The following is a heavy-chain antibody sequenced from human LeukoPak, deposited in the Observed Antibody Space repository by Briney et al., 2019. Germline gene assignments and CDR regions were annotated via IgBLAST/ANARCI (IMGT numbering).Heavy chain of an antibody. V-gene: IGHV1-2*04. CDR3: ARIGYCNGTDCHDAFDI. D-gene: IGHD2-15*01. CDR2: VNPNSGDT. CDR1: GYSFTFYY. J-gene: IGHJ3*02. Sequence: ASVKVSCKASGYSFTFYYIHWVRQAPGQGLEWMGWVNPNSGDTDNAQKFEGWVTMTRDTSISTVYMEMNRLKSDDTAVYFCARIGYCNGTDCHDAFDIWGQGTMVTVSS.